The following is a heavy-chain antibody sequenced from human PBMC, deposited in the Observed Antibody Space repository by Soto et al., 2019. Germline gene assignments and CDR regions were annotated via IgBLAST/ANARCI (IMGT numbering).Heavy chain of an antibody. CDR2: ISAYNGNT. D-gene: IGHD1-26*01. CDR3: ARVSSGSHVGWYFDL. Sequence: ASVKVSCKASGYTFTSYGISWVRQAPGQGLEWMGWISAYNGNTNYAQKLQGRVTMTTDTSTSTAYMELRSLRSDDTAVYYCARVSSGSHVGWYFDLWGRGTLVTVSS. CDR1: GYTFTSYG. J-gene: IGHJ2*01. V-gene: IGHV1-18*01.